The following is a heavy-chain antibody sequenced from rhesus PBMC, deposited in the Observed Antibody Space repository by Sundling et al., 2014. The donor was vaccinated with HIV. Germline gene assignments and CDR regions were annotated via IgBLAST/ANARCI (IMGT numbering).Heavy chain of an antibody. CDR3: IGEGYDSGYYVDY. D-gene: IGHD3-28*01. Sequence: EVQLVESGGGLVQPGGSLRLSCAASGFTFSNYWMSWVRQAPGKGLDWVGFIKNKADGGTAAYAESVKGRFTISRDDSKNTLYLQMSSLKTEDTAVYYCIGEGYDSGYYVDYWGQGVLVTVSS. CDR1: GFTFSNYW. J-gene: IGHJ4*01. CDR2: IKNKADGGTA. V-gene: IGHV3-16*02.